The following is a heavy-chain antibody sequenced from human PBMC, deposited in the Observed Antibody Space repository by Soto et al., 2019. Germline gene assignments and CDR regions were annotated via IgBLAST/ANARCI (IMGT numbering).Heavy chain of an antibody. V-gene: IGHV1-18*01. CDR1: GYTFTSYG. CDR3: AIVVDIVAPGAMDF. CDR2: ISAYNGNT. D-gene: IGHD5-12*01. Sequence: ASVKVSCKASGYTFTSYGISWVRQAPGQGLEWMGWISAYNGNTNYAQKLQGRVAMTTDTSTSTAYVELRSLRSDDTAVYYCAIVVDIVAPGAMDFWGPGTTVTVSS. J-gene: IGHJ6*02.